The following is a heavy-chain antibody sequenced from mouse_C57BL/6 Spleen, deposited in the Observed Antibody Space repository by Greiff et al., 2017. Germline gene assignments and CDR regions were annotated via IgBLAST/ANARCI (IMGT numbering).Heavy chain of an antibody. CDR3: ARAPFTTVVAHWYFDV. CDR2: ISYDGSN. CDR1: CYSITSGYY. J-gene: IGHJ1*03. D-gene: IGHD1-1*01. Sequence: DVKLQESGPGLVKPSQSLSLTCSVTCYSITSGYYWNWIRQFPGNKLEWMGYISYDGSNNYNPSLKNRISITRDTSKNQFFLKLNSVTTEDTATYYCARAPFTTVVAHWYFDVWGTGTTVTVSS. V-gene: IGHV3-6*01.